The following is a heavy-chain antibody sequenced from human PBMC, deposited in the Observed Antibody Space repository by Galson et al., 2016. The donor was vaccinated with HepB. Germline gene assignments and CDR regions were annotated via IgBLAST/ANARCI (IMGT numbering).Heavy chain of an antibody. CDR3: ARVSGESGPDY. Sequence: SLRLSCAASGFTFSSYSMNWVRQAPGKGLEWVAILSYDGSKSYYADSVKGRFTISRDNSKNTLYLQMNSLRAEDTAVYYCARVSGESGPDYWGQGTLVTVSS. CDR2: LSYDGSKS. V-gene: IGHV3-30*03. J-gene: IGHJ4*02. CDR1: GFTFSSYS. D-gene: IGHD3-10*01.